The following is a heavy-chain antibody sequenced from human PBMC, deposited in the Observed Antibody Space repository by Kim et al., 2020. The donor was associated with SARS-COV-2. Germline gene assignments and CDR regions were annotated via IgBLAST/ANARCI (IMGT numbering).Heavy chain of an antibody. D-gene: IGHD6-13*01. CDR1: GGSISSYY. Sequence: SETLSLTCTVSGGSISSYYWSWIRQPAGKGLEWIGRIYTSGSTNYNPSLKSRVTMSVDTSKNQFSLKLSSVTAADTAVYYCARDRYGGSAAAGTGFDYWGQGTLVTVSS. J-gene: IGHJ4*02. CDR3: ARDRYGGSAAAGTGFDY. CDR2: IYTSGST. V-gene: IGHV4-4*07.